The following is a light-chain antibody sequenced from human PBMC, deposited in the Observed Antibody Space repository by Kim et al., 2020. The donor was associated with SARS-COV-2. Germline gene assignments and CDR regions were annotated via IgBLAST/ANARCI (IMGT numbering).Light chain of an antibody. CDR2: QDS. CDR1: KLGDKY. V-gene: IGLV3-1*01. Sequence: SYELTHPPSVSVSPGQTANITCSGDKLGDKYACWYQQKPGQSPVLVIYQDSKRPSGIPERFSGSNSGNTATLTISGTQAMDEADYYCQAWDSSTAVFGGGTKLTVL. J-gene: IGLJ3*02. CDR3: QAWDSSTAV.